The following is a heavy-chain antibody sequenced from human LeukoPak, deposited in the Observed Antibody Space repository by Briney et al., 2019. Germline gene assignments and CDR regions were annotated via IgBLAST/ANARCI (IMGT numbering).Heavy chain of an antibody. CDR3: ARVHTPPRGYSSGDYFDY. CDR1: GFSFSVFW. J-gene: IGHJ4*02. V-gene: IGHV3-74*01. D-gene: IGHD2-15*01. CDR2: IKTDGSIT. Sequence: GGSLRLSCAASGFSFSVFWMHWVRQAPGKGPVWVSRIKTDGSITDYADSVKGRFTISRDNAKNSLYLQMNSLRAEDTAVYYCARVHTPPRGYSSGDYFDYWGQGTLVTVSS.